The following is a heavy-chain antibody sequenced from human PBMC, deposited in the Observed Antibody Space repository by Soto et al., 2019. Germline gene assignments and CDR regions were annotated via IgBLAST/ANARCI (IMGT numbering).Heavy chain of an antibody. V-gene: IGHV4-59*01. Sequence: SETLSLTCTVSGGSISSYYWSWIRQPPGKGLEWIGYIYYSGSTNYNPSLKSRVTISVDTSKNQFSLKLSSVTAADTAVYYCGGGWAADFWSGYYAVLGMDVWGQGTTVTVSS. J-gene: IGHJ6*02. CDR3: GGGWAADFWSGYYAVLGMDV. D-gene: IGHD3-3*01. CDR2: IYYSGST. CDR1: GGSISSYY.